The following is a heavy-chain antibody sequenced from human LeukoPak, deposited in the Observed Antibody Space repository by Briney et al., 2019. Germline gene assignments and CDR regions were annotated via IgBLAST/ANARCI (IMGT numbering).Heavy chain of an antibody. Sequence: SVKVSCKASGGTFSSYAISWVRQAPGQGLEWMGGIIPIFGTANYAQKFQGRVTMTRDTSISTAYMELSRLRSDDTAVYYCARGGSSWYGSLDYWGQGTLVTVSS. CDR2: IIPIFGTA. CDR3: ARGGSSWYGSLDY. D-gene: IGHD6-13*01. V-gene: IGHV1-69*05. CDR1: GGTFSSYA. J-gene: IGHJ4*02.